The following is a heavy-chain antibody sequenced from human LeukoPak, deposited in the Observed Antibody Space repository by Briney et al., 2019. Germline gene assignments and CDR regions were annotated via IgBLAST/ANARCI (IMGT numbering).Heavy chain of an antibody. CDR1: GFTVSSNY. Sequence: PGGSLRLSCAASGFTVSSNYMSWVRQAPGKGLEWVSVIYSGGSTYYADSVKGRFTISRDNSKNTLYLQMKSLRAEDTAVYYCARGGGQELDAFDIWGQGTVVTVSS. J-gene: IGHJ3*02. V-gene: IGHV3-66*01. CDR3: ARGGGQELDAFDI. D-gene: IGHD1-26*01. CDR2: IYSGGST.